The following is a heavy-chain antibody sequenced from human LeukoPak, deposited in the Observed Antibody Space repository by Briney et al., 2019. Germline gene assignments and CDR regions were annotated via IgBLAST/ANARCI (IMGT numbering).Heavy chain of an antibody. V-gene: IGHV3-7*03. CDR2: IRQVGNEK. J-gene: IGHJ4*02. D-gene: IGHD3-9*01. Sequence: GGSLRLSCAASGFTFSNYWMSWVRQAPGKGLEWVANIRQVGNEKYYVGSVRGRFTISRDNAKNSLYLQMNSLRAEDTAVYYCARHYDILTGTLPYYWGQGTLVTVSS. CDR1: GFTFSNYW. CDR3: ARHYDILTGTLPYY.